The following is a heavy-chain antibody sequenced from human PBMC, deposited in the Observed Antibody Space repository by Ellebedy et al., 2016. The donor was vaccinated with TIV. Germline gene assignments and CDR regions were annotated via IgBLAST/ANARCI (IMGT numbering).Heavy chain of an antibody. D-gene: IGHD3-3*01. J-gene: IGHJ4*02. CDR1: GGSFSGYY. V-gene: IGHV4-34*01. CDR2: INHSGST. CDR3: ARGRRSKRFLEWLPQIIAFDY. Sequence: GSLRLSXAVYGGSFSGYYWSWIRQPPGKGLEWIGEINHSGSTNYNPSLKSRVTISVDTSKNQFSLKLSSVTAADTAVYYCARGRRSKRFLEWLPQIIAFDYWGQGTLVTVSS.